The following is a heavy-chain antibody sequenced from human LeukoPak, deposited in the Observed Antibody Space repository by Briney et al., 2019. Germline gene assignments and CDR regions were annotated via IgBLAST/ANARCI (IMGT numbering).Heavy chain of an antibody. V-gene: IGHV4-61*02. Sequence: SETLSLTCTVSGGSISSGSYYWSWIRQPAGKGLEWIGRIYTSGSTNYNPSLKSRVTISVDTSKNQFSLKLSSVTAADTAVYYCARDVSSDYDFWSDPRGENWFDPWGQGTLVTVSS. CDR3: ARDVSSDYDFWSDPRGENWFDP. CDR2: IYTSGST. CDR1: GGSISSGSYY. D-gene: IGHD3-3*01. J-gene: IGHJ5*02.